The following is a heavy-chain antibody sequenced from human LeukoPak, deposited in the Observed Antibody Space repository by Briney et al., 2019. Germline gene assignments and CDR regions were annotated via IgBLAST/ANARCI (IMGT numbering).Heavy chain of an antibody. CDR1: GGSFSGHY. CDR3: ARAPYYDFWSSYPTKLRANWFDP. CDR2: INHSGST. D-gene: IGHD3-3*01. V-gene: IGHV4-34*01. Sequence: SETLSLTCAVYGGSFSGHYWSWIRQPPGKGLEWIGEINHSGSTNYNPSLKSRVTISVDTSKNQFSLKLSSVTAADTAVYYCARAPYYDFWSSYPTKLRANWFDPWGQGTLVTASS. J-gene: IGHJ5*02.